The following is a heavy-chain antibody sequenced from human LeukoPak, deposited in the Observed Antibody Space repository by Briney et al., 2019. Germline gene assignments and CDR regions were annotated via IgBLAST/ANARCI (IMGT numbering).Heavy chain of an antibody. Sequence: GASVKVSCKASGYTFTGYYMHWVRQAPGQGLEWMGWINPNSGGTNYAQKFQGRVTMTRDTSISTAYMELSRLRSDDTAVHYCARESYYDSSGYPNWFDPWGQGTLVTVSS. V-gene: IGHV1-2*02. D-gene: IGHD3-22*01. CDR2: INPNSGGT. CDR3: ARESYYDSSGYPNWFDP. J-gene: IGHJ5*02. CDR1: GYTFTGYY.